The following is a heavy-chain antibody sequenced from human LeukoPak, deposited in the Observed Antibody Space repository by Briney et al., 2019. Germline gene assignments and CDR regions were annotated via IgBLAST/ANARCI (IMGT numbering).Heavy chain of an antibody. CDR3: ARDGRYFDWLNDAFDI. D-gene: IGHD3-9*01. J-gene: IGHJ3*02. CDR2: ISGSGGST. V-gene: IGHV3-23*01. CDR1: GFAFSNYN. Sequence: GGSLRLSCAASGFAFSNYNMNWVRQAPGKGLEWVSAISGSGGSTYYADSVKGRFTISRDNSKNTLYLQMNSLRAEDTAVYYCARDGRYFDWLNDAFDIWGQGTMVTVSS.